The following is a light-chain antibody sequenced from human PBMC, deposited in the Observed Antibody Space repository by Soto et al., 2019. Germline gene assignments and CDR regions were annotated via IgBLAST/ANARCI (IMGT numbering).Light chain of an antibody. J-gene: IGLJ1*01. CDR3: GSWDSRRRAYV. CDR1: RSNIGGNS. CDR2: DDN. Sequence: QSVLTQPPSVSAARGQKVTISCSGSRSNIGGNSVSWYQRLPGTAPKLLIYDDNKRPSGTPERFSGSKSGTSATLGITGFQTGYAADYYCGSWDSRRRAYVLGNATKVTV. V-gene: IGLV1-51*01.